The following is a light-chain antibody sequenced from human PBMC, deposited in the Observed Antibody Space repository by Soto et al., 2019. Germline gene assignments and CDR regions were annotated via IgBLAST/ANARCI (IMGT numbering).Light chain of an antibody. Sequence: EIGVTQSPGTLSLSPVERATLSCRASQSVSSSYLAWYQQKPGQAPRLLIYGASSRATGIPDRFSGSGSGTDFTLTISRLEPEDFAVYYCQQYGSSPRTFGQGTKVEIK. CDR2: GAS. J-gene: IGKJ1*01. CDR1: QSVSSSY. V-gene: IGKV3-20*01. CDR3: QQYGSSPRT.